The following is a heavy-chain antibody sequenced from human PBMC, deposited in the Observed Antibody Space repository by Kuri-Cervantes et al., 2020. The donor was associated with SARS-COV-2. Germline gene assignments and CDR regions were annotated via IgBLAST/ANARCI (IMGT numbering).Heavy chain of an antibody. D-gene: IGHD3-9*01. CDR2: INPNSGGT. J-gene: IGHJ4*02. CDR3: ARGYYDILTGYPFDY. V-gene: IGHV1-2*02. CDR1: GYTFTGYY. Sequence: ASVKVSCKASGYTFTGYYVHWVRQAPGQGLEWMGWINPNSGGTNYAQKFQGRVTMTRDTSISTAYMELSRLRSDDTAVYYCARGYYDILTGYPFDYWGQGTLVTVSS.